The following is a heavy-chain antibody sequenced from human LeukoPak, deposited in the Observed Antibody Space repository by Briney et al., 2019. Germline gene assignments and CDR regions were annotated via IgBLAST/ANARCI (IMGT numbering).Heavy chain of an antibody. Sequence: SETLSLTCTVSGDSISGFYWSWIRQPAGKGLQWIGRISTSGSTNYNPSLKSRVTMSVDRSTNEFSLTVRSVTAADTALYYCARGGAGYSDSSGYYKRPTHFDYWGQGTLVPVSS. V-gene: IGHV4-4*07. J-gene: IGHJ4*02. D-gene: IGHD3-22*01. CDR2: ISTSGST. CDR1: GDSISGFY. CDR3: ARGGAGYSDSSGYYKRPTHFDY.